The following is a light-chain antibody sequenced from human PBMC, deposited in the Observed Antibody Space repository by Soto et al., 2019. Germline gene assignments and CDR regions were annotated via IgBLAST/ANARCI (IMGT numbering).Light chain of an antibody. CDR3: MQALQT. Sequence: DIVMTQSPLSLPVIPGEPASISCRSSRSLLHSNEHNYLDWCLQKPGQSPHLLIYLGSNRASGVPDRFSGSGPGTDVTLKISGLEAEDAGVYYCMQALQTVGGGTKVEIK. V-gene: IGKV2-28*01. J-gene: IGKJ4*01. CDR2: LGS. CDR1: RSLLHSNEHNY.